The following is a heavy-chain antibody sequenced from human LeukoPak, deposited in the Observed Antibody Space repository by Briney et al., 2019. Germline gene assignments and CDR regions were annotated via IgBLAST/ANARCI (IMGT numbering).Heavy chain of an antibody. CDR2: IIPIFGTA. CDR1: GGTFTSYA. CDR3: ARGAASEANEMDV. Sequence: SLRVSCKASGGTFTSYAISWVRQAPGQGLEWRGGIIPIFGTANYAQKFHGRVTITTAESTSTAYMELSSLRSEDTAVYYCARGAASEANEMDVWGKGATVTVSS. J-gene: IGHJ6*04. V-gene: IGHV1-69*05. D-gene: IGHD6-13*01.